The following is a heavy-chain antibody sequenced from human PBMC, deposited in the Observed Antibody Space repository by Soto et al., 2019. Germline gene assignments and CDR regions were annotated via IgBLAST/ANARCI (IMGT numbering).Heavy chain of an antibody. Sequence: QVQLQESGPGLVKPPGTLSLICTVSGGSISSRNWWNWVRQPPGKGLEWIGEIYHSGSTNYNPSLKSRVTISVDKSKNQVTLKLTSVTAADTAVYYCARRGDYDSSGPNWFDPWGQGTLVTVSS. J-gene: IGHJ5*02. D-gene: IGHD3-22*01. CDR3: ARRGDYDSSGPNWFDP. CDR2: IYHSGST. CDR1: GGSISSRNW. V-gene: IGHV4-4*03.